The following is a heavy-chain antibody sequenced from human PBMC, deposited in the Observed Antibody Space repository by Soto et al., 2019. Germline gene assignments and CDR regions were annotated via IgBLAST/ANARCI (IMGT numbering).Heavy chain of an antibody. CDR3: AKGVTAFEI. D-gene: IGHD2-21*02. J-gene: IGHJ3*02. V-gene: IGHV3-23*01. CDR1: GFPFRSYA. CDR2: ISGGGGTT. Sequence: EVQLLESGGGLAQPGGSLRVSCAASGFPFRSYAMSWVRQAPGKGLEWVSAISGGGGTTYNADSVKGRFTISRDNSKNTLYLQMNGLRAEDTAVYYCAKGVTAFEIWGQGTMVTVSS.